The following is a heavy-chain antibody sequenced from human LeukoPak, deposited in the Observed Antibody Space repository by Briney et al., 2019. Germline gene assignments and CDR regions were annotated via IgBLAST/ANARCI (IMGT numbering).Heavy chain of an antibody. CDR1: GFTFSGYG. V-gene: IGHV3-30*18. J-gene: IGHJ4*02. D-gene: IGHD5-12*01. CDR3: AKGPGWLRDFDY. Sequence: GGSLRLSCAASGFTFSGYGMHWVRQAPGKGLEWVAVISYDGSYKSYGNSVKGRFTISRDSSKNTLYLQMNSLRAEDTAVYYCAKGPGWLRDFDYWGQGTLVTVSS. CDR2: ISYDGSYK.